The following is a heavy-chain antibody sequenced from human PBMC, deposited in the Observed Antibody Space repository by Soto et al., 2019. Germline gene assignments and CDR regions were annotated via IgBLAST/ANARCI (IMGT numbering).Heavy chain of an antibody. CDR2: TYWDDDR. D-gene: IGHD1-1*01. V-gene: IGHV2-5*02. J-gene: IGHJ3*02. CDR3: VRQLVHSFVGAVDI. Sequence: QITLKESGPTLVKPTQTLTLTCTLSGFSLRTSGVGVGWIRQPPGKALEWLAVTYWDDDRRNKPPLQSRLTITSDNPKDQVALTMANIDPIDTATYFCVRQLVHSFVGAVDIWGLGTLVTVSS. CDR1: GFSLRTSGVG.